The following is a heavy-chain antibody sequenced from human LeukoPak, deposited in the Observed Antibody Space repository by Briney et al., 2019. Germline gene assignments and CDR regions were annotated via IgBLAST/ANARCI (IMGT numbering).Heavy chain of an antibody. CDR2: IIPTFGIA. J-gene: IGHJ4*02. D-gene: IGHD5-18*01. Sequence: ASVKVSCKASGGTFSSYAISWVRQAPGQGLEWMGRIIPTFGIANYAQKFQGRVTITADKSTSTAYMELSSLRSEDTAVYYCARGSRIQLWLGYFDYWGQGTLVTVSS. V-gene: IGHV1-69*04. CDR3: ARGSRIQLWLGYFDY. CDR1: GGTFSSYA.